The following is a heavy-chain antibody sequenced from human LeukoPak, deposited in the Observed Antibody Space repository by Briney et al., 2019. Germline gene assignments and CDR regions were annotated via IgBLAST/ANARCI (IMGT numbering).Heavy chain of an antibody. CDR1: GFTFSSYA. CDR3: ARGEMATIAGAFDI. V-gene: IGHV3-30*14. D-gene: IGHD5-24*01. Sequence: GGSLRLSCAASGFTFSSYAMHWVREAPGKGLEWVAVISYDGSNKYYADSVKGRFTISRDNSKNTLYLQMNSLRAEDTAVYYCARGEMATIAGAFDIWGQGTMVTVSS. CDR2: ISYDGSNK. J-gene: IGHJ3*02.